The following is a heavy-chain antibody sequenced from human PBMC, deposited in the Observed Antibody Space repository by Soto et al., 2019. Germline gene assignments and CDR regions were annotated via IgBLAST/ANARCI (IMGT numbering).Heavy chain of an antibody. CDR3: AREGDYGDPDAFDI. CDR2: INWNGGST. D-gene: IGHD4-17*01. Sequence: GVLKRLSCAAAGLKFVDYGMSWVRQAKGKGLEWVSGINWNGGSTGYADSVKGRFTISRDNAKNSLYLQMNSLRAEDTALYHCAREGDYGDPDAFDIWGQGTMVTVSS. J-gene: IGHJ3*02. V-gene: IGHV3-20*01. CDR1: GLKFVDYG.